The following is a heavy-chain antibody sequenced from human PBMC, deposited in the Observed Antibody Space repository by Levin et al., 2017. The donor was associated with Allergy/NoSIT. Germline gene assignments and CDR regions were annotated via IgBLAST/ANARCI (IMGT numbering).Heavy chain of an antibody. J-gene: IGHJ3*02. CDR3: ARGTLTEQSDAFDI. V-gene: IGHV1-69*04. D-gene: IGHD1-20*01. CDR1: GGTFSSYA. Sequence: ASVKVSCKASGGTFSSYAISWVRQAPGQGLEWMGRIIPILGIANYAQKFQGRVTITADKSTSTAYMELSSLRSEDTAVYYCARGTLTEQSDAFDIWGQGTMVTVSS. CDR2: IIPILGIA.